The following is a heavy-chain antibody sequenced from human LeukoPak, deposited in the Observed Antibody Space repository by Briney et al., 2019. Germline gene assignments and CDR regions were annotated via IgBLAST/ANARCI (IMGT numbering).Heavy chain of an antibody. J-gene: IGHJ6*03. D-gene: IGHD6-13*01. CDR2: IYTTGST. CDR1: AASISGYY. V-gene: IGHV4-4*07. Sequence: SETLSLTCSVSAASISGYYWTWIRQPAGRGLEWIGRIYTTGSTKYNPSLKSRVIMSVDASKNQFSLNLTSVTAADTAVYCARTAEMQQMVQGTYFYYYFMDVWAKGTTVTISS. CDR3: ARTAEMQQMVQGTYFYYYFMDV.